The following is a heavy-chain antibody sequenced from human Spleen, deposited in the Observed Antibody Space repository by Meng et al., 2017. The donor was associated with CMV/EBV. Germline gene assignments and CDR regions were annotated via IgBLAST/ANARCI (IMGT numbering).Heavy chain of an antibody. CDR2: INHSGST. CDR1: GGSFSGYY. CDR3: ARSYDNYLHY. V-gene: IGHV4-34*01. Sequence: QVQLQQWGAGLLKPSETLSLTCAVYGGSFSGYYWSWIRQPPGKGLEWIGEINHSGSTNYNPSLKRRVTISVDKSTNQFSLRLTSVTAADTAVDYCARSYDNYLHYWGQGTLVTVSS. D-gene: IGHD3-9*01. J-gene: IGHJ4*02.